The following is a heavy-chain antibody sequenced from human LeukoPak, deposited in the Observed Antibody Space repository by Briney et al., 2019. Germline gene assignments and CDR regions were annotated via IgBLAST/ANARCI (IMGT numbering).Heavy chain of an antibody. Sequence: ASVKVSCKASGYTFTCFYMHWVRQAPGQGLEWMGRINPNSGGTNYAQKFQDRVAMTRDTSISAAYMELTRLRSDDTGVYYCAREGRYCSGSSCYLAYWGQGTLVTVSS. V-gene: IGHV1-2*05. D-gene: IGHD2-2*01. CDR3: AREGRYCSGSSCYLAY. CDR1: GYTFTCFY. J-gene: IGHJ4*02. CDR2: INPNSGGT.